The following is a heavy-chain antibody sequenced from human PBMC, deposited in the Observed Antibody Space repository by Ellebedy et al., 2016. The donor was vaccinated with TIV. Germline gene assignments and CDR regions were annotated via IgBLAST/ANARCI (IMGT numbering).Heavy chain of an antibody. Sequence: GGSLRLXCAASGFTFSTYAMNWVRQAPGKGLEWVSVVSGGGGSTYYVDSVQGRFTISRDNSKNTLYLQMNSLRAEDTAVYYCAKSEVESGYGKIDYWGQGTLVTVSS. V-gene: IGHV3-23*01. D-gene: IGHD5-12*01. CDR2: VSGGGGST. J-gene: IGHJ4*02. CDR1: GFTFSTYA. CDR3: AKSEVESGYGKIDY.